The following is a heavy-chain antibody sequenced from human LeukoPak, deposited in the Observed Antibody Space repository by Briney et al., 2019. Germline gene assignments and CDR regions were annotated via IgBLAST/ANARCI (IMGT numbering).Heavy chain of an antibody. V-gene: IGHV3-23*01. CDR2: FSGSGGST. D-gene: IGHD3-22*01. J-gene: IGHJ4*02. CDR3: AKILGGYYDSSGYLLDY. CDR1: GFTFSSYA. Sequence: PGGSLRLSCAASGFTFSSYAMSWVRQAPGKGLEWVSAFSGSGGSTYYADSVKGRFTISRDNSKNTLYLQMNSLRAEDTAVYYCAKILGGYYDSSGYLLDYWGQGTLVTVSS.